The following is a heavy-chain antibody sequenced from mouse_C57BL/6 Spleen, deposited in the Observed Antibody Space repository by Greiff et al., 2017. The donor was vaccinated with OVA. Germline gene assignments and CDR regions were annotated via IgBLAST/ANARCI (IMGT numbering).Heavy chain of an antibody. CDR3: AITTVVAKDWYFDV. CDR2: INPNYGTT. CDR1: GYSFTDYN. V-gene: IGHV1-39*01. D-gene: IGHD1-1*01. Sequence: QLVESGPELVKPGASVKISCKASGYSFTDYNMNWVKQSNGKSLEWIGVINPNYGTTSYNQKFKGKATLTVDQSSSTAYMQLNSLTSEDSAVYYCAITTVVAKDWYFDVWGTGTTVTVSS. J-gene: IGHJ1*03.